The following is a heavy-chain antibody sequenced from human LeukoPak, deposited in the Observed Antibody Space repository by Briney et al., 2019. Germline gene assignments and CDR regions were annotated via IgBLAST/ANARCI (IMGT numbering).Heavy chain of an antibody. V-gene: IGHV4-39*01. D-gene: IGHD1-26*01. J-gene: IGHJ4*02. Sequence: SETLSLTCTVSGGSISSSSYYWGWIRHPPGKGLEWIGSIYYSGSTYYNPSLKSRVTISVDTSKNQFSLKLSSVTAADTAVYYCARLVGATYFDYWGQGTLVTVSS. CDR2: IYYSGST. CDR1: GGSISSSSYY. CDR3: ARLVGATYFDY.